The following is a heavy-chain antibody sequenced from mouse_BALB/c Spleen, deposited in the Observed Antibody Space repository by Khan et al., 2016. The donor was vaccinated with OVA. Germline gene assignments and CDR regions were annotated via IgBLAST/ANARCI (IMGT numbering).Heavy chain of an antibody. Sequence: QVQLKESGPGLVAPSQSLSLTCTVSGFSLTSYGVHWVRQPPGKGLEWLGVIWAGGSTTYNSALMSRLSINTDNAKSQVCIKMDSLQTEDTAMYYCAGLEDIWGQGTTVTVSS. CDR3: AGLEDI. CDR2: IWAGGST. V-gene: IGHV2-9*02. J-gene: IGHJ2*01. D-gene: IGHD1-3*01. CDR1: GFSLTSYG.